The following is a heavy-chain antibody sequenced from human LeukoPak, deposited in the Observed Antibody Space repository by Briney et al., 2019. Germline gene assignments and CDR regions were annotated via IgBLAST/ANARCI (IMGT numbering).Heavy chain of an antibody. CDR2: ISHTGST. CDR3: ARLRRLRDGYNAFDI. Sequence: SETLSLTCGVSGGSISSNNWWTWVRQPPEKGLEWIGEISHTGSTNYNPSLESRVTISVDTSKKQFSLKLRSVTAADTAVYYCARLRRLRDGYNAFDIWGQGRMVTVSS. CDR1: GGSISSNNW. J-gene: IGHJ3*02. D-gene: IGHD5-24*01. V-gene: IGHV4-4*02.